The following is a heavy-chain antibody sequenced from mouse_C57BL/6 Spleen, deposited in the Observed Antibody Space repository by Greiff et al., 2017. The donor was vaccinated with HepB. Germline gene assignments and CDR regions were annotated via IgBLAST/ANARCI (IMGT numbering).Heavy chain of an antibody. D-gene: IGHD1-1*02. CDR1: GFTFSDYG. V-gene: IGHV5-17*01. J-gene: IGHJ1*03. CDR2: ISSGSSTI. CDR3: ARVSGSLWYFDV. Sequence: EVQGVESGGGLVKPGGSLKLSCAASGFTFSDYGMHWVRQAPEKGLEWVAYISSGSSTIYYADTVKGRFTISRDNAKNTLFLQMTSLRSEDTAMYYCARVSGSLWYFDVWGTGTTVTVSS.